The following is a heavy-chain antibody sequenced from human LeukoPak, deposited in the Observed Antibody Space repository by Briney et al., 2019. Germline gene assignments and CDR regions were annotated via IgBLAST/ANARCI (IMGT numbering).Heavy chain of an antibody. CDR2: ISSSSSYI. D-gene: IGHD6-13*01. J-gene: IGHJ5*02. CDR1: GFTFSSYS. Sequence: GGSLRLSCAASGFTFSSYSMNWVRQAPGKGLEWVSSISSSSSYIYYADSVKGRFTISRDNAKNSLYLQMNSLRAEDTAVYYCAIEPRSSSGYHRANWFDPWGQGTLVTVSS. CDR3: AIEPRSSSGYHRANWFDP. V-gene: IGHV3-21*01.